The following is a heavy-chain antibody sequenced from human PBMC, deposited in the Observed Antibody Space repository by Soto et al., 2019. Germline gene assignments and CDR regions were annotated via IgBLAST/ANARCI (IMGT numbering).Heavy chain of an antibody. CDR1: GFTFRSYA. V-gene: IGHV3-23*01. D-gene: IGHD2-2*02. J-gene: IGHJ3*02. Sequence: GGSLRLSCAASGFTFRSYAMSWVRQAPGKGLDWVSAISGSGGSTYYADSVKGRFTISRDNSKNTLYLQMNSLRAEDTAVYYCARNSQPLYGDAFDIWGQGTMVTVSS. CDR3: ARNSQPLYGDAFDI. CDR2: ISGSGGST.